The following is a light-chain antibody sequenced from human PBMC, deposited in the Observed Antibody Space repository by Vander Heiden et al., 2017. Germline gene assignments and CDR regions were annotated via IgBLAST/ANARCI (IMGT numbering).Light chain of an antibody. CDR3: QQSYSFPWT. J-gene: IGKJ1*01. Sequence: DIQMTQSPSCLSASVGDRVTITCRASQSISNYLKWYQQTPRKAPKVLIYSASSLQSGVPSRFSGSGSGTDFTLTISSLHPEDFASYYCQQSYSFPWTFGPGTKVEI. CDR1: QSISNY. CDR2: SAS. V-gene: IGKV1-39*01.